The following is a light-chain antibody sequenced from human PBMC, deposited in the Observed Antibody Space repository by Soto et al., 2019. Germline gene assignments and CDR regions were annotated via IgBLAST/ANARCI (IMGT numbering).Light chain of an antibody. CDR1: QSVNSDY. V-gene: IGKV3-20*01. J-gene: IGKJ1*01. CDR3: QQYGTSPWT. Sequence: EIVLTQSPGTLSLFPGERATLSCRATQSVNSDYLAWYQQKPGQAPRLLIYIASRRATGIPDRFSGSGSGTGFTLTISRLEPEDFAGYYCQQYGTSPWTFGQGTKVEIK. CDR2: IAS.